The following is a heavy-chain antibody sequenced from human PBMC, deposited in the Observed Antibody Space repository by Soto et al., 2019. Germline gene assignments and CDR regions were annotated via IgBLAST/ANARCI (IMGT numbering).Heavy chain of an antibody. CDR2: IIPILGIA. CDR3: AREYCSGDSCYHYYYYDMDF. Sequence: PVKLSSKAPGGTLNSYTSSWVQQDHGQRHEWMGRIIPILGIANYAQKFQGRVTITADKSTSTAYMELSGLRSEDTAVYYCAREYCSGDSCYHYYYYDMDFWGKGTTVTVSS. CDR1: GGTLNSYT. J-gene: IGHJ6*03. D-gene: IGHD2-15*01. V-gene: IGHV1-69*04.